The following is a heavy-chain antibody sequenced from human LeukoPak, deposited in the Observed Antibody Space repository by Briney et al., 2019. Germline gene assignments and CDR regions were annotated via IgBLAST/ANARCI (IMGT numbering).Heavy chain of an antibody. CDR1: GFSFSSYN. V-gene: IGHV3-21*04. Sequence: GGSLRLSCEASGFSFSSYNMDWVRQTPGKGLEWISSITTSSTYTFYADSVKGRFTISRDNSKSTLYIQMNSLRAEDTAVYYCARAKPKNMVRGLIMRRESRYYFDYWGQGTLVTVSS. J-gene: IGHJ4*02. CDR2: ITTSSTYT. D-gene: IGHD3-10*01. CDR3: ARAKPKNMVRGLIMRRESRYYFDY.